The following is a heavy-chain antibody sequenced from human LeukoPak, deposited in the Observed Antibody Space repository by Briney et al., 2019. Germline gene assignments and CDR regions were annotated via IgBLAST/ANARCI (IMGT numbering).Heavy chain of an antibody. J-gene: IGHJ5*02. V-gene: IGHV4-39*07. Sequence: SETLSLTCIVSGGSITSGSYYWGWIRQPPGKRLEWIGTIYYSGGTYYNPSLKSRVTISVDTSKNQFSLKLSSVTAADTAVYYCAKVLIAVAEGWFDPWGQGTLVTVSS. CDR1: GGSITSGSYY. CDR3: AKVLIAVAEGWFDP. CDR2: IYYSGGT. D-gene: IGHD6-19*01.